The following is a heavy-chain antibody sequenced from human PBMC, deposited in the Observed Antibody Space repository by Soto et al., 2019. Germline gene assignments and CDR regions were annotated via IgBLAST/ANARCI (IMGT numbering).Heavy chain of an antibody. CDR2: IYYSGST. CDR3: ARVIVEQSAYYYYYYGMDV. D-gene: IGHD1-26*01. V-gene: IGHV4-30-4*01. CDR1: GGSISSGDYY. J-gene: IGHJ6*02. Sequence: SETLSLTCTVSGGSISSGDYYWSWIRQPPGKGLEWIGYIYYSGSTYYNPSLKSRVTISVDTSKNQFSLKLSSVTAADTAVYYCARVIVEQSAYYYYYYGMDVWGQGTTVTVSS.